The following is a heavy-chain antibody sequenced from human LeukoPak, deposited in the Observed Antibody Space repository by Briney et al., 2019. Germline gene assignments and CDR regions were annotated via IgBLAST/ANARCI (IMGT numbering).Heavy chain of an antibody. Sequence: PSETLSLTCTVSGGSISSYYWSWIRQPPGKGLEWIGYIYYSGSTNYNPSLKSRVTMSVDTSKNHFSLKLTSVTAADTAVYYCARGGSGWYDFYYWGQGTLVTVSS. V-gene: IGHV4-59*12. J-gene: IGHJ4*02. CDR3: ARGGSGWYDFYY. CDR2: IYYSGST. D-gene: IGHD6-19*01. CDR1: GGSISSYY.